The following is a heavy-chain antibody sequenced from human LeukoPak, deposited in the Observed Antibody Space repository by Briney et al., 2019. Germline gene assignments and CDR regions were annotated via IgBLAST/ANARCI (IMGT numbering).Heavy chain of an antibody. D-gene: IGHD1-26*01. J-gene: IGHJ4*02. Sequence: PGGSLRLSGAASGFTFSVYAMDWVRQAPGRGLERVAIINPDGSEKYYLESLKGRITISRDNAENSVHLQMNSLKAEDTAIYYCARDRAYSAFDYWGQGTLVTVSS. CDR3: ARDRAYSAFDY. V-gene: IGHV3-7*03. CDR2: INPDGSEK. CDR1: GFTFSVYA.